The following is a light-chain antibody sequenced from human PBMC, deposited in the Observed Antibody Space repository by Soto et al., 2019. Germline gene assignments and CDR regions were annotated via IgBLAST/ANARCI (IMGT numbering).Light chain of an antibody. Sequence: EIVLTQSPGTLSLSPGERATLSCRASQSVSSSSLAWYQQKPGQAPRLLIYGASSRATGIPDRFSGSGSGTDFTLTISRLEPEDFAVFYCQQYGRSPYTFGQGTKREIK. V-gene: IGKV3-20*01. CDR2: GAS. CDR3: QQYGRSPYT. J-gene: IGKJ2*01. CDR1: QSVSSSS.